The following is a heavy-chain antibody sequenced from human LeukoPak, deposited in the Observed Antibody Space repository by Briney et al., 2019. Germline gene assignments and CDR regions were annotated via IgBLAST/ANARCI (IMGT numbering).Heavy chain of an antibody. CDR3: AELGITMIGGV. V-gene: IGHV3-48*03. Sequence: GGSLRLSCAASGLTFSSYEMNWVRQAPGKGLEWVSYISSSGSTIYYADSVKGRFTISRDNAKNSLYLQMNSLRAEHTAVYYCAELGITMIGGVWGKGTTVTISS. CDR2: ISSSGSTI. J-gene: IGHJ6*04. D-gene: IGHD3-10*02. CDR1: GLTFSSYE.